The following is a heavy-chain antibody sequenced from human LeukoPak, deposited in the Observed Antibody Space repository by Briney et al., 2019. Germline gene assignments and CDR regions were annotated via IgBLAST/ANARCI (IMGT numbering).Heavy chain of an antibody. J-gene: IGHJ6*03. Sequence: SVKVSCKASGGTFSSYAISWVRQAPGQGLEWMGGIIPIFGTANYAQKFQGRVTITADKSTSTAYMELSSLRSEDTAVYYCARVRNRTPWAGTGGNYYYYMDVWGKGTTVTVSS. CDR1: GGTFSSYA. V-gene: IGHV1-69*06. CDR2: IIPIFGTA. D-gene: IGHD6-19*01. CDR3: ARVRNRTPWAGTGGNYYYYMDV.